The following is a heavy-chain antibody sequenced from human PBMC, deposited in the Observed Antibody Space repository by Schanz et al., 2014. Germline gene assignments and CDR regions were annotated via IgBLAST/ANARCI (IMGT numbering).Heavy chain of an antibody. CDR3: ARDHTTESYYSAGPPIDY. V-gene: IGHV3-48*01. CDR1: TFTFSSDW. Sequence: EVQLAESGGGLVQPGGSLRLSCAASTFTFSSDWMNWVRQAPGKGLEWVSYVSRSTPDIYYADSVKGRFTMSRDNAKNSVFLQMNSLRAEDTAVYYCARDHTTESYYSAGPPIDYWGQGTLLTVSS. CDR2: VSRSTPDI. D-gene: IGHD1-26*01. J-gene: IGHJ4*02.